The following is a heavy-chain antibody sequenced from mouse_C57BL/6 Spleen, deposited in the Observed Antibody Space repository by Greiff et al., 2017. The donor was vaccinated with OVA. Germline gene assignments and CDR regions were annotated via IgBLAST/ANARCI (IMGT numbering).Heavy chain of an antibody. V-gene: IGHV1-69*01. Sequence: QVQLKQSGAELVMPGASVKLSCKASGYTFTSYWMHWVKQRPGQGLEWIGEIDPSDSYTNYNQKFKGKSTLTVDKSSSTAYMQLSSLTSEDSAVYYCARSYYDLHAMDYWGQGTSVTVSS. CDR3: ARSYYDLHAMDY. CDR1: GYTFTSYW. D-gene: IGHD2-10*01. J-gene: IGHJ4*01. CDR2: IDPSDSYT.